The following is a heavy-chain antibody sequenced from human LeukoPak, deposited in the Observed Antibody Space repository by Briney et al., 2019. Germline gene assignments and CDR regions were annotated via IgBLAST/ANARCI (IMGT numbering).Heavy chain of an antibody. CDR2: IWYDGSNK. CDR1: GFTLSSYG. J-gene: IGHJ4*02. CDR3: ARGGGSSWYLDY. V-gene: IGHV3-33*01. D-gene: IGHD6-13*01. Sequence: PGRSLRLSCAASGFTLSSYGMHWVRQAPGKGLEWVAVIWYDGSNKYYADSVKGRFTISRDNSKNTLYLQMNSLRAEDTAVYYCARGGGSSWYLDYWGQGTLVTVSS.